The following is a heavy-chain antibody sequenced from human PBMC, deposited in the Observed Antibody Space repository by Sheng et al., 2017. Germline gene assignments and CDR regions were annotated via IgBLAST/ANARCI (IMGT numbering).Heavy chain of an antibody. V-gene: IGHV3-9*01. D-gene: IGHD6-19*01. J-gene: IGHJ6*02. CDR1: GFTFDDYA. CDR2: ISWNSGSI. Sequence: EVQLVESVGGLVQPGRSLRLSCAASGFTFDDYAMHWVRQAPGKGLEWVSGISWNSGSIGYADSVKGRFTISRDNAKNSLYLQMNSLRAEDTALYYCAKGRIAVAGDNYYYYGMDVWDQGP. CDR3: AKGRIAVAGDNYYYYGMDV.